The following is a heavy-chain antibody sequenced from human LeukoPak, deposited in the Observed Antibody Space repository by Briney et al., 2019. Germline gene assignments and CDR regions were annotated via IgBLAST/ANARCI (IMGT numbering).Heavy chain of an antibody. CDR2: ISGGGGTT. CDR1: GFTFNRYG. V-gene: IGHV3-23*01. CDR3: AKDRLTLDAFDI. J-gene: IGHJ3*02. Sequence: GGSLRLSCAASGFTFNRYGMSWVRQAPRKGLEWVSGISGGGGTTYYTDSVKGRFTISTDNSKNTLYLQMNSLRGEDTAVYYCAKDRLTLDAFDIWGQGTMVTVSS.